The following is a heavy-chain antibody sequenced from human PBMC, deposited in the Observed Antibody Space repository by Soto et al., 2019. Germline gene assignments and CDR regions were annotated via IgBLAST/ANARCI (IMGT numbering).Heavy chain of an antibody. V-gene: IGHV4-59*01. CDR3: ARVKGYDFWSGYPDY. Sequence: SETLSLTCTVSGGSISSYYWRWIRQPPGKGLEWIGYIYYSGSTNYNPSLKSRVTISVDTSKNQFSLKLSSVTAADTAVYYCARVKGYDFWSGYPDYWGQGTLVTVSS. CDR1: GGSISSYY. D-gene: IGHD3-3*01. J-gene: IGHJ4*02. CDR2: IYYSGST.